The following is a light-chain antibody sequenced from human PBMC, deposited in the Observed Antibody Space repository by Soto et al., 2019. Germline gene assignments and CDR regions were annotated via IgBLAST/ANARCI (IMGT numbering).Light chain of an antibody. CDR2: AAS. CDR3: QQADSFPFT. V-gene: IGKV1-12*02. J-gene: IGKJ4*01. Sequence: DIQMTQSPSSVSASVGDRVTITCRASQSISSWLAWYQQKPGKAPNLLIYAASSLQSGVPSRFSGSGSGTDFTLIISSLQPEDFATYYCQQADSFPFTFGGGTKVEIK. CDR1: QSISSW.